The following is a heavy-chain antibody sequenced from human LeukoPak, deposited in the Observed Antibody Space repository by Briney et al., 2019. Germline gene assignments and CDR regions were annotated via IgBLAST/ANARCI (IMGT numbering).Heavy chain of an antibody. Sequence: GGSLRLSCAASGFTFSSYAMSWVRQAPGKGLEWVSVISASGGRTSYADSVKGRFTVSRDNSKNTLYLQMNSLRAEDTTVYFCVEGGAPSYYDGSGDAYFDYWGRGTLVTVSS. J-gene: IGHJ4*02. CDR3: VEGGAPSYYDGSGDAYFDY. CDR2: ISASGGRT. D-gene: IGHD3-22*01. V-gene: IGHV3-23*01. CDR1: GFTFSSYA.